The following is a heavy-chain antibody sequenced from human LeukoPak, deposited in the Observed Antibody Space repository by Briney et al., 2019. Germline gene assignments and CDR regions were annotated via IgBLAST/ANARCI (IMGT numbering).Heavy chain of an antibody. CDR2: ISSSGSAI. D-gene: IGHD3-10*02. CDR3: AGLGITMIGGV. CDR1: GFIFSNYE. V-gene: IGHV3-48*03. J-gene: IGHJ6*04. Sequence: GGSLRLSCAASGFIFSNYEMNWVRQAPGKGLEWVSYISSSGSAIYYADSVKGRFTISRDNAKNSLYLQMNSLRAEDTAVYYCAGLGITMIGGVWGKGTTITISS.